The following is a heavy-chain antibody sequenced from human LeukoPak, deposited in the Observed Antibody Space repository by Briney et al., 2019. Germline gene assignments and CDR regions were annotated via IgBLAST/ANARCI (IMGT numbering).Heavy chain of an antibody. CDR3: ARVKTVGATFYYFDY. J-gene: IGHJ4*02. CDR1: GGNISSYY. D-gene: IGHD1-26*01. Sequence: SETLSLTCTVSGGNISSYYWSWIRQPPGKGLEWIGHIYTSGSTNYNPSLKSRVTISVDTSKNQFSLKLSSVTAADTAVYYCARVKTVGATFYYFDYWGQGTLVTVSS. CDR2: IYTSGST. V-gene: IGHV4-4*09.